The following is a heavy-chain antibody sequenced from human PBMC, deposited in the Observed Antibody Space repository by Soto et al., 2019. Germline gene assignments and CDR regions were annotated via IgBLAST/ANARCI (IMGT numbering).Heavy chain of an antibody. CDR2: IKYSGHT. CDR1: GGSISSISYY. J-gene: IGHJ4*02. V-gene: IGHV4-39*01. CDR3: ARLDIAVVPSTSFDY. Sequence: QLQLQESGPGLVKPSETLALTCTVSGGSISSISYYWGWIRQPPGKGLEWIGSIKYSGHTFYNPSLKSRVTMSVDTSQKQFYLRLSSVTAAEPAVYYCARLDIAVVPSTSFDYWGQGTLVTVSS. D-gene: IGHD2-2*01.